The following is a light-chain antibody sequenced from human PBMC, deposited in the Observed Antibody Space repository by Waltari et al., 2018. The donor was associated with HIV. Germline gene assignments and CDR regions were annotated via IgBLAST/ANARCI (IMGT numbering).Light chain of an antibody. CDR1: QDITNY. CDR2: GSG. V-gene: IGKV1-27*01. Sequence: DIQMTQSPSSLSASVGDRVTITCRASQDITNYLAWYQQKPGKVPKLLIFGSGTLQSGVPSRFSGSGFGTDFTLTISSLQPEDVATYYCQNYNRAPRTFGQGTKVEIK. CDR3: QNYNRAPRT. J-gene: IGKJ1*01.